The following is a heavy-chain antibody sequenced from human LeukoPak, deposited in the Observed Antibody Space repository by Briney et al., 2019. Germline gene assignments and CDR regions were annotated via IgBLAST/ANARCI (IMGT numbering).Heavy chain of an antibody. V-gene: IGHV4-59*01. CDR3: ARARFDAFDI. CDR2: IYYSGST. CDR1: GGSISSYY. Sequence: SETLSLTCTVSGGSISSYYWSWIRQPPGKGLEWIGYIYYSGSTNYNPSLKSRVTISVDTSKNQFSLKLSSVTAADTAVYYCARARFDAFDIWGQGTMVTVSS. J-gene: IGHJ3*02.